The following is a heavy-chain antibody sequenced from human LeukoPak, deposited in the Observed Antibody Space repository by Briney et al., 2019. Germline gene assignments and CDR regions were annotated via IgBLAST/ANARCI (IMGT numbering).Heavy chain of an antibody. V-gene: IGHV3-48*04. CDR1: GFTFSSYW. CDR3: ARESGFRGDAFDI. CDR2: ISSSGSTI. J-gene: IGHJ3*02. Sequence: GGSLRLSCAASGFTFSSYWMNWVRQAPGKGLEWVSYISSSGSTIYYADSVKGRFTISRDNAKNSLYLQMNSLRAEDTAVYYCARESGFRGDAFDIWGQGTMVTVSS. D-gene: IGHD3-10*01.